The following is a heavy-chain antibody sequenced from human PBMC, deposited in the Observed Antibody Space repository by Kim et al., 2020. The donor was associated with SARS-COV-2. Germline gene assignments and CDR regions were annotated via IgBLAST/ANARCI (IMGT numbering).Heavy chain of an antibody. J-gene: IGHJ5*02. D-gene: IGHD6-6*01. CDR1: GFTFSSYG. CDR3: ARDWIAVRPGWFEP. V-gene: IGHV3-30*02. CDR2: LDYDGTKE. Sequence: GGSLRLSCAASGFTFSSYGLHWVRQAPGKGLEWVAFLDYDGTKEYYADSVKGRFTIFRDNSKNTLYLQMNSLRAEDTAVYYCARDWIAVRPGWFEPWGQGTLVSVSS.